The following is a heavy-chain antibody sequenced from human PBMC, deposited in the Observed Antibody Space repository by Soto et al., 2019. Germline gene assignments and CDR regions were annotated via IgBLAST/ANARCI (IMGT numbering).Heavy chain of an antibody. V-gene: IGHV4-59*12. CDR1: GGSISSYY. CDR2: IYYSGST. J-gene: IGHJ6*02. CDR3: ARERGLYDFWSGYYPQVYYYGMDV. Sequence: SETLSLTCTASGGSISSYYWSWIRQPPGKGLEWIGYIYYSGSTNYNPSLKSRVTISVDTSKNQFSLKLSSVTAADTAVYYCARERGLYDFWSGYYPQVYYYGMDVWGQGTTVTVSS. D-gene: IGHD3-3*01.